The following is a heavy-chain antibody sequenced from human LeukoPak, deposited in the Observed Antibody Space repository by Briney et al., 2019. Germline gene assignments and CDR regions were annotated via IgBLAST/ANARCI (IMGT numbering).Heavy chain of an antibody. CDR3: ARGRSSMIVVDAFDI. Sequence: AGSLRLSCAASGFTFSSYSMNWIRQPPGKGLEWISTSSSSSYIYYAASVKRRFPISRDNAKNSLYLQMNSLRAEDTAVYYCARGRSSMIVVDAFDIWGQGTMVTVSS. CDR2: SSSSSYI. J-gene: IGHJ3*02. D-gene: IGHD3-22*01. V-gene: IGHV3-21*01. CDR1: GFTFSSYS.